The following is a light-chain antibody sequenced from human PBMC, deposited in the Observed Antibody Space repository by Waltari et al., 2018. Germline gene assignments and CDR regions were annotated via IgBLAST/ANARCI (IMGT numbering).Light chain of an antibody. CDR3: GSYTVTNNLYV. CDR1: GSDVGDFNL. J-gene: IGLJ1*01. V-gene: IGLV2-8*01. CDR2: ELN. Sequence: QSALTQPPSASGSPGQSVTISCTGTGSDVGDFNLFSWYQQRPGKAPKLLMFELNKRPSGVSSRFSGSKAANAASLTISGLQAEDEGDYYGGSYTVTNNLYVFGTGTKVTVL.